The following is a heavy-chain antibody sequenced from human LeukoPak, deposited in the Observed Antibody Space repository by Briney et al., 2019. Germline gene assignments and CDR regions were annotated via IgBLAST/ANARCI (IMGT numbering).Heavy chain of an antibody. CDR1: GYTFTSYY. CDR2: INPSGGST. CDR3: AGDPGGGRGFDP. D-gene: IGHD3-16*01. Sequence: ASVKVSCKASGYTFTSYYMHWVRQAPGQGLEWMGIINPSGGSTSYAQKFQGRVTMTRDMSTSTAYMELSSLTSDDTAVYFCAGDPGGGRGFDPWGQGTLVIVSS. J-gene: IGHJ5*02. V-gene: IGHV1-46*01.